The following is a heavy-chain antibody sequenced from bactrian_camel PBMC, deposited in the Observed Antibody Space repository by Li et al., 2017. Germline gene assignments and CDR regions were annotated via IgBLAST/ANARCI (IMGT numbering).Heavy chain of an antibody. Sequence: DVQLVESGGGSVQSGGSLRLSCVASGYTAKTCSWNWYRQSPGKGRELVSSLFANGGTYYYDSVKGRFTFAQDNTENAVSLQMNSLKPEDAATYHCAKDRCDYSSGSSCPPPKARGPRSPSP. CDR2: LFANGGT. CDR1: GYTAKTCS. J-gene: IGHJ4*01. D-gene: IGHD3*01. V-gene: IGHV3S10*01.